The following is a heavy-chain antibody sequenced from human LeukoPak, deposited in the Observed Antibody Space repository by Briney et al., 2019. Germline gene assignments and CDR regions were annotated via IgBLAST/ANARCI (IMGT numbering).Heavy chain of an antibody. CDR1: GFIFSTYG. CDR2: IWYDGSNK. V-gene: IGHV3-33*01. Sequence: GRSLRLSCEASGFIFSTYGMHWVRQAPGKGLEWVAVIWYDGSNKYYADSVKGRFTISRDNSKNTLYLQMNSLRAEDTAVYYCARDRIVVIPTYRMDIWGQGTTVTVSS. CDR3: ARDRIVVIPTYRMDI. J-gene: IGHJ6*02. D-gene: IGHD2-2*01.